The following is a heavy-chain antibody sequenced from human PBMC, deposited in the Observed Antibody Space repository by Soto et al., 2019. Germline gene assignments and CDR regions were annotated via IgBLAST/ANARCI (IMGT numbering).Heavy chain of an antibody. J-gene: IGHJ6*02. V-gene: IGHV4-39*01. CDR3: ARMVFHCLRGSCDDHSFYGWEV. Sequence: ETLSLTCTVSGGSISSTDHYWGWILQPPGKGLEWLGSIYYAGSTFHNPSLKRRATISVDTSRNQFSLRLSSVTASDTAVYYCARMVFHCLRGSCDDHSFYGWEVWGQGNTVSVSS. D-gene: IGHD5-18*01. CDR1: GGSISSTDHY. CDR2: IYYAGST.